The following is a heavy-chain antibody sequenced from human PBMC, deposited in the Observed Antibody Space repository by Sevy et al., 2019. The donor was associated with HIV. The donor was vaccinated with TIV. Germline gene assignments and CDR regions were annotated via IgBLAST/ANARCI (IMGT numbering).Heavy chain of an antibody. V-gene: IGHV3-49*03. CDR2: IRSNTDGGTT. J-gene: IGHJ5*02. CDR3: SSRISVIQGVLPP. CDR1: GLNFRDHA. Sequence: GGSLRLSCTTSGLNFRDHAMNWFRQAPGKGPEWVGFIRSNTDGGTTEYAASVKGRFTISRDDSKSIAYLQMNSLRTEDTAVYYCSSRISVIQGVLPPGGQGTLLTSSP. D-gene: IGHD3-10*01.